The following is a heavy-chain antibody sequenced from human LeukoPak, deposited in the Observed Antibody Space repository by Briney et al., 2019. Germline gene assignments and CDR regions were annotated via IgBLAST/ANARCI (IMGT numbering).Heavy chain of an antibody. V-gene: IGHV4-30-2*03. Sequence: SETLSLTCTVSGDSISRGSFSWTWIRQAPGKGLEWIGSIYYSGSTYYNPSLKSRVTISVDTSKNQFSLKLSSVTAADTAVYYCAREDIVVVPAVPFQHWGQGTLVTVSS. CDR2: IYYSGST. J-gene: IGHJ1*01. D-gene: IGHD2-2*01. CDR3: AREDIVVVPAVPFQH. CDR1: GDSISRGSFS.